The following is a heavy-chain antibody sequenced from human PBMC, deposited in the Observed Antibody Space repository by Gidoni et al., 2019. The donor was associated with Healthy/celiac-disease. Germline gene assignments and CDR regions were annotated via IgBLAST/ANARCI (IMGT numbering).Heavy chain of an antibody. Sequence: QVQLQESGPGLVKPSQTMSLTCTVSGCSISSVSYHWSSNPQPAGKGLEWIGRIYTSGSPNYNPSLKSRVTISVDTSKNQFSLKLSSVTAADTAVYYCARDGGLTQPWFDPWGQGTLVTVSS. CDR2: IYTSGSP. CDR1: GCSISSVSYH. V-gene: IGHV4-61*02. D-gene: IGHD3-16*01. CDR3: ARDGGLTQPWFDP. J-gene: IGHJ5*02.